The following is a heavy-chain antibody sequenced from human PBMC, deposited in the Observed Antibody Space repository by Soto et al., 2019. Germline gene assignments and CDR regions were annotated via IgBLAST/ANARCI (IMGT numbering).Heavy chain of an antibody. J-gene: IGHJ3*02. D-gene: IGHD3-10*01. CDR2: IYWDDDK. CDR3: AHNSRITITPIPYTLHAFDI. Sequence: SGPTLVNPTQTLTLTCTFSGFSLRISGVGVGWIRQPPGKALEWLALIYWDDDKRYSPSLKSRLTITKDTSKNQVVLTMTNMDPVDTATYYCAHNSRITITPIPYTLHAFDIWGQGTMVPVSS. CDR1: GFSLRISGVG. V-gene: IGHV2-5*02.